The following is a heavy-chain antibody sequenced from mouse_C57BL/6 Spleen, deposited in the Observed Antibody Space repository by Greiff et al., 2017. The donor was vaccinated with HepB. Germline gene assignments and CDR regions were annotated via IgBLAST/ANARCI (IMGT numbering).Heavy chain of an antibody. J-gene: IGHJ2*01. V-gene: IGHV1-81*01. CDR3: ARRGSCFDY. CDR1: GYTFTSYG. CDR2: IYPRSGNT. Sequence: VKLVESGAELARPGASVKLSCKASGYTFTSYGISWVKQRTGQGLEWIGEIYPRSGNTYYNEKFKGKATLTADKSSSTAYMELRSLTSEDSAVYFCARRGSCFDYWGQGTTLTVSS.